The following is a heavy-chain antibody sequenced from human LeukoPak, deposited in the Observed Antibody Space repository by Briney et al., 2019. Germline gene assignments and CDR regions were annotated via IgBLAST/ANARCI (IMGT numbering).Heavy chain of an antibody. Sequence: GGSLRLSCAASGFTFDDYGMHWVRQAPGKGLEWVSLISGDGGSTYYADSVKGRFTISRDNSKNSLYLQMNSLRAEDTAVYYCAKRRCSAVSCPYYFDYWGQGTLVTVSS. V-gene: IGHV3-43*02. CDR1: GFTFDDYG. J-gene: IGHJ4*02. CDR2: ISGDGGST. D-gene: IGHD2-15*01. CDR3: AKRRCSAVSCPYYFDY.